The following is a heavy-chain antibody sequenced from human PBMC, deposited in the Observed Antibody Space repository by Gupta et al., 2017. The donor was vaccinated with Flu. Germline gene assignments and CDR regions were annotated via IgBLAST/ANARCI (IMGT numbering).Heavy chain of an antibody. V-gene: IGHV1-2*06. CDR3: ARDPDGDYVGTQPGFDY. D-gene: IGHD4-17*01. Sequence: GQGLEWMGRINPNSGGTNYAQKFQGRVTMTRDTSISTAYMELSRLRSDDTAVYYCARDPDGDYVGTQPGFDYWGQGTLVTVSS. CDR2: INPNSGGT. J-gene: IGHJ4*02.